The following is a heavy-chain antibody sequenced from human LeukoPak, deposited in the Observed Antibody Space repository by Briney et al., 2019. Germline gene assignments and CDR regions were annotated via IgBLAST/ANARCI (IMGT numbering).Heavy chain of an antibody. CDR3: TSIIVVANFDH. Sequence: GGSLRLSCAASGFTFSDSAMHWVRQASGKGLEWVGRIRSKGNSYATEYAASVKGRFTISRDDSKNTAYLQMNSLKAEDTAVYYCTSIIVVANFDHWGQGTLVTVSS. V-gene: IGHV3-73*01. CDR2: IRSKGNSYAT. CDR1: GFTFSDSA. D-gene: IGHD3-22*01. J-gene: IGHJ4*02.